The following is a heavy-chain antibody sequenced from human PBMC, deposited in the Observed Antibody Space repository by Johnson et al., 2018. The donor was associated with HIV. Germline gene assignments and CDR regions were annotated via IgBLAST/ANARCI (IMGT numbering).Heavy chain of an antibody. V-gene: IGHV3-30*04. CDR3: AREGVSGSYYDAFDL. CDR2: ISSDESNK. D-gene: IGHD1-26*01. CDR1: GFTFSTYA. J-gene: IGHJ3*01. Sequence: QVQLVESGGGVVQPGRSLRLSCAASGFTFSTYAMHWVRQAPGKGLEWVAVISSDESNKYYADSVKGRFTISRDNSKNTLFLQMDILRADDTVVYYCAREGVSGSYYDAFDLWGQGTMVTVSS.